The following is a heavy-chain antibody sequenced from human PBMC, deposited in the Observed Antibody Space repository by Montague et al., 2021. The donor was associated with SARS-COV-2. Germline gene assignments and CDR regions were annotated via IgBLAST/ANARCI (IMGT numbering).Heavy chain of an antibody. CDR3: ARHALGYFDWLNEGHFDY. V-gene: IGHV4-38-2*02. CDR2: VDYGANT. CDR1: DFSITRGYY. D-gene: IGHD3-9*01. Sequence: SETLSLTCTVSDFSITRGYYWGWIRQPPGKGLEWIGSVDYGANTHYNPSLKSRVTISVDTSKNQFSLKLSSVTAADTAVYYCARHALGYFDWLNEGHFDYWGQGTLVTVSS. J-gene: IGHJ4*02.